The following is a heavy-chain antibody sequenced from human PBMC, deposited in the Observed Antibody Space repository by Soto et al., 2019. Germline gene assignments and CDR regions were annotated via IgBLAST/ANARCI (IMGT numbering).Heavy chain of an antibody. CDR1: GYTFTSYG. CDR3: ARRNDYGDYSDY. J-gene: IGHJ4*02. Sequence: ASVKVSCKASGYTFTSYGISWVRQAPGQGLEWTGWISAYNGNTNYAQKLQGRVTMTTDTSTSTAYMELRSLRSDDTAVYYCARRNDYGDYSDYWGQGTLVTVSS. V-gene: IGHV1-18*01. CDR2: ISAYNGNT. D-gene: IGHD4-17*01.